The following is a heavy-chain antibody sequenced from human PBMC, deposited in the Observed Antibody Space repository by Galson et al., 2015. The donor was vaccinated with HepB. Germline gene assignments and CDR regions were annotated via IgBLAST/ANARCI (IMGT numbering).Heavy chain of an antibody. CDR2: TYYRSKWYN. Sequence: CANSGDSVSSNSAAWNWIRQSPSRGLEWLGRTYYRSKWYNDYAVSVKSRITINPDTSKNQFSLQLNSVTPEDTAVYYCARGGYDLENFDYWGQGTLVTVSS. J-gene: IGHJ4*02. CDR3: ARGGYDLENFDY. CDR1: GDSVSSNSAA. V-gene: IGHV6-1*01. D-gene: IGHD5-12*01.